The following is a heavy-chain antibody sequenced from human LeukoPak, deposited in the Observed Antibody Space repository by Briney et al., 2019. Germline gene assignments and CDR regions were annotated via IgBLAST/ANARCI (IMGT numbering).Heavy chain of an antibody. Sequence: PGRSLRLSCAASGFTFSSYGMHWVRQAPGKGLEWVAVTWYDGSNKYYADSVKGRFTISRDNSKNTLYLQMNSLRAEDTAVYYCATPPGGGGDYHDAFDIWGQGTMVTVSS. CDR1: GFTFSSYG. D-gene: IGHD2-21*02. CDR3: ATPPGGGGDYHDAFDI. V-gene: IGHV3-33*01. J-gene: IGHJ3*02. CDR2: TWYDGSNK.